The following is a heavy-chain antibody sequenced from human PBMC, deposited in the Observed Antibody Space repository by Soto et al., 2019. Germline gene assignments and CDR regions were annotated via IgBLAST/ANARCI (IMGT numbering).Heavy chain of an antibody. V-gene: IGHV1-18*01. CDR1: GXXXXXXX. CDR2: ISADSGYT. Sequence: VEIPGASVTVXXEASGXXXXXXXLSWVRQXXXXXXXRMGWISADSGYTQYAQFLQGRVTMTRDTSTNTGYMQLRDLTSDDTGIYYCARDRPPGSLYGMDAWGQGTAVTVSS. J-gene: IGHJ6*02. CDR3: ARDRPPGSLYGMDA. D-gene: IGHD6-6*01.